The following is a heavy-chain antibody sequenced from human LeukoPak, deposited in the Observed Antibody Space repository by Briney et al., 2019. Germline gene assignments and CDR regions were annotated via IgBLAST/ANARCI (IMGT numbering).Heavy chain of an antibody. CDR1: GYTLTGYY. V-gene: IGHV1-2*02. CDR2: INPNSGGT. Sequence: ASVKVSCKASGYTLTGYYTHWVRQAPGQGLEWMGWINPNSGGTNYAQKFQGRVTMTRDTSISTAYMELSRLRSDDTAVYYCARDPIGSMIVVGAWYYFDYWGQGTLVTVSS. CDR3: ARDPIGSMIVVGAWYYFDY. J-gene: IGHJ4*02. D-gene: IGHD3-22*01.